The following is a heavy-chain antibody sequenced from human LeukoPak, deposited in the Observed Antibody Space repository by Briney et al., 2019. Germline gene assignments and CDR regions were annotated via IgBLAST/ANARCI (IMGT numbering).Heavy chain of an antibody. Sequence: GGSLRLSCAASGFTFSSYGMHWVRQAPGKGLEWVAFIRYDGSNKYYADSVKGRFTISRDNSKNTLYLQMNSLRAEDTAVYYCAKDLLPGYSYPHLDYWGQGTLVTVSS. CDR2: IRYDGSNK. CDR3: AKDLLPGYSYPHLDY. V-gene: IGHV3-30*02. CDR1: GFTFSSYG. J-gene: IGHJ4*02. D-gene: IGHD5-18*01.